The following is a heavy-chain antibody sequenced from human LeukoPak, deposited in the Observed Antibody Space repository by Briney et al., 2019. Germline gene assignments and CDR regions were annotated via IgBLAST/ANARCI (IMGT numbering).Heavy chain of an antibody. CDR2: IIPIFGTA. CDR3: AISGLAQPVGLWDY. CDR1: GGTFSSYA. D-gene: IGHD3/OR15-3a*01. V-gene: IGHV1-69*05. Sequence: GSSVKVSCKASGGTFSSYAISWVRQAPGQGLEWMGRIIPIFGTANYAQKFQGRVTITTDESTSTAYMELSSLRSEDTAVYYCAISGLAQPVGLWDYWGQGTLVTVSX. J-gene: IGHJ4*02.